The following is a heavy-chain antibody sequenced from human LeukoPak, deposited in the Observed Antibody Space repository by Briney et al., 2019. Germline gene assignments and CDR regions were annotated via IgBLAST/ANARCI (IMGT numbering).Heavy chain of an antibody. Sequence: GGSLRLSCAGSGFTFSYYWMHWVRQAPGKGLGWVSRSNTDGSDTTYADSVKGRFTISRDNAKSVLYLQMNSLRAEDTGVYYCARDRASKYIWTDWGQGTTVTVSS. D-gene: IGHD1-20*01. V-gene: IGHV3-74*01. CDR2: SNTDGSDT. CDR1: GFTFSYYW. CDR3: ARDRASKYIWTD. J-gene: IGHJ6*02.